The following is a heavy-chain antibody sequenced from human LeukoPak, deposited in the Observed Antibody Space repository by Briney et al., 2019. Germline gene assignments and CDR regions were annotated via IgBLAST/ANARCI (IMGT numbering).Heavy chain of an antibody. CDR2: MNPNSGDT. CDR1: GYTFTSYH. V-gene: IGHV1-2*02. J-gene: IGHJ6*02. Sequence: ASVKVSCKASGYTFTSYHMHWVRQAPGQGLEWMGWMNPNSGDTNSAQSFQGRVTMTRETSISTAYMELSRLRFDDTAVYYCARVRRYYYGMDVWGQGTTVTVSS. CDR3: ARVRRYYYGMDV.